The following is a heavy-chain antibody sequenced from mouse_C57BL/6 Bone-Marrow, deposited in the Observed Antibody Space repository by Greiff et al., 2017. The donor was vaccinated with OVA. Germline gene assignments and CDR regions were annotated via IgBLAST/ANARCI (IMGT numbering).Heavy chain of an antibody. J-gene: IGHJ4*01. Sequence: QVQLQQPGAELVKPGASVKLSCKASGYTFTSYWMQWVKQRPGQGLEWIGEIDPSDSYTNYNQKFKGKATLTVDTSSSTAYMQLSSLTSEDSAVYDCARRPLYYAMDYWGQGTSVTVSS. CDR3: ARRPLYYAMDY. CDR1: GYTFTSYW. CDR2: IDPSDSYT. V-gene: IGHV1-50*01.